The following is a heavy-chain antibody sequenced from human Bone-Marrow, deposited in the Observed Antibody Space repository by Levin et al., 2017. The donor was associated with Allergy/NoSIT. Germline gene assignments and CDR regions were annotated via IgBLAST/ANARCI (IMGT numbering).Heavy chain of an antibody. Sequence: SQTLSLTCTVSGGSISSSTYYWGWIRQPPGKGLEWIGSIYYSGGTYYSPSLKSRVTISVDTSNNQFSLKLSSLTAADTAVYYCTADIAINWFFSWGQGTLVTVSS. D-gene: IGHD2-21*01. CDR3: TADIAINWFFS. V-gene: IGHV4-39*01. CDR1: GGSISSSTYY. CDR2: IYYSGGT. J-gene: IGHJ5*01.